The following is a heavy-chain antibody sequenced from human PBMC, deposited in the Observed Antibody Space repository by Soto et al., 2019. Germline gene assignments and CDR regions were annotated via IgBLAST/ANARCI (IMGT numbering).Heavy chain of an antibody. J-gene: IGHJ6*02. V-gene: IGHV1-46*01. CDR1: GYTFTSYY. D-gene: IGHD2-8*01. CDR3: ARDEGGSGYCTNGVCYTTYYYYYGMDV. CDR2: INPSGGST. Sequence: VASVKVSCKASGYTFTSYYMHWVRQAPGQGLEWMGIINPSGGSTSYAQKFQGRVTMTRDTSTSTVYMELSSLRSEDTAVYYCARDEGGSGYCTNGVCYTTYYYYYGMDVWGQGTTVTVSS.